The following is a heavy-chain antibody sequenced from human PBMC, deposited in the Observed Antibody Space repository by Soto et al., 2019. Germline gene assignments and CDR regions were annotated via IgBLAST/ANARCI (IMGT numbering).Heavy chain of an antibody. V-gene: IGHV3-23*01. CDR3: AKDPILVVVVPAAIDY. D-gene: IGHD2-2*01. Sequence: GESLKISCAASGFTFSSYAMSWVRQAPGKGLEWVSAISGSGGSTYYADSVKGRFTISRDNSKNTLYLQMNSLRAEDTAVYYCAKDPILVVVVPAAIDYWGQGTLVTVSS. CDR2: ISGSGGST. CDR1: GFTFSSYA. J-gene: IGHJ4*02.